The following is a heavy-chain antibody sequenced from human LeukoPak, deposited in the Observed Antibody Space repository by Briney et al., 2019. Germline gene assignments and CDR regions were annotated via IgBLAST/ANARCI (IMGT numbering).Heavy chain of an antibody. V-gene: IGHV1-2*02. CDR2: INPNSGGT. CDR1: GYTCTSYY. Sequence: ASVKVSCKASGYTCTSYYLHWVRQAPGQGLEWVGWINPNSGGTNYAQKFQGRVTMTRDTSISTAYMELSRLRSDDTAEYYCARALYYDSSGYYSSSYYYFQHWGQGTLVTVSS. D-gene: IGHD3-22*01. CDR3: ARALYYDSSGYYSSSYYYFQH. J-gene: IGHJ1*01.